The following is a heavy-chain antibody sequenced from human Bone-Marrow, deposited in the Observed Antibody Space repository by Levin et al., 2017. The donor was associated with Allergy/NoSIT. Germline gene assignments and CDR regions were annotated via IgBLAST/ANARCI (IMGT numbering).Heavy chain of an antibody. J-gene: IGHJ4*02. CDR1: GGSFSGYY. CDR2: INHSGST. V-gene: IGHV4-34*01. CDR3: ARGGTDFGVVAATIGGDYFDY. Sequence: SETLSLTCAVYGGSFSGYYWSWIRQPPGKGLEWIGEINHSGSTNYNPSLKSRVTISVDTSKNQFSLKLSSVTAADTAVYYCARGGTDFGVVAATIGGDYFDYWGQGTLVTVSS. D-gene: IGHD2-15*01.